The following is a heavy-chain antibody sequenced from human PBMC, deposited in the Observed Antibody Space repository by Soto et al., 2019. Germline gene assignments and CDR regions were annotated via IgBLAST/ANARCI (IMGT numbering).Heavy chain of an antibody. D-gene: IGHD2-8*01. V-gene: IGHV4-34*01. CDR1: GGSFCRYY. Sequence: ENLSLPCDDHGGSFCRYYCSSIGQPPGKGLERIGEINHSGSTNYNPSLKSRVTIPVDTSKNQFSLKLSSVTAADTAVYYCAKWGGASLNAFDFWGQGTLVTVS. J-gene: IGHJ3*01. CDR3: AKWGGASLNAFDF. CDR2: INHSGST.